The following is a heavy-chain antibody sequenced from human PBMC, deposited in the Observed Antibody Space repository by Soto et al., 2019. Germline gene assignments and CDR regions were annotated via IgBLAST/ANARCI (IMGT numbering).Heavy chain of an antibody. J-gene: IGHJ4*02. Sequence: EVQVVESGGGLIQPGGSLRLSCAASGFTVSSNYMNWVRQAPGKGLEWVSVIYSGGSTYYADSVKGRFTISRDNSKNTLYLQMNSLRAEDTAVYYCAKTGITMIVVVIGDYFDYWGQGTLVTVSS. CDR2: IYSGGST. V-gene: IGHV3-53*01. CDR1: GFTVSSNY. D-gene: IGHD3-22*01. CDR3: AKTGITMIVVVIGDYFDY.